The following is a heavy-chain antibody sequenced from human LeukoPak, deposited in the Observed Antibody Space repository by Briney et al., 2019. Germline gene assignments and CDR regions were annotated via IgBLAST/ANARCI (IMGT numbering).Heavy chain of an antibody. CDR2: ISYHGIDK. D-gene: IGHD2-15*01. CDR1: GFTFSHYA. CDR3: AGVEVVVASGAFDI. Sequence: PGGSLRLSCAASGFTFSHYAMHWVRQAPGKGLEWVAVISYHGIDKYYADSVKGRFTISRDNSKNALYLQMNSLRPEDTAVYYCAGVEVVVASGAFDIWGQGTMVTVSS. J-gene: IGHJ3*02. V-gene: IGHV3-30-3*01.